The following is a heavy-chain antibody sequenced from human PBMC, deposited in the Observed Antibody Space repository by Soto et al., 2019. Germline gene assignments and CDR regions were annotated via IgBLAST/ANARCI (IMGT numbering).Heavy chain of an antibody. CDR1: GGSSSSSGDY. D-gene: IGHD6-19*01. CDR2: IYYSGST. J-gene: IGHJ4*02. V-gene: IGHV4-39*07. CDR3: STIAVAGRGGY. Sequence: PSETMCLTCTVSGGSSSSSGDYWGWIRQPPGKGLEWIGSIYYSGSTYYNPSLKSRVTISVDTSKNQFSLKLSSVTAADTAVYYCSTIAVAGRGGYWGQGTLVTVFS.